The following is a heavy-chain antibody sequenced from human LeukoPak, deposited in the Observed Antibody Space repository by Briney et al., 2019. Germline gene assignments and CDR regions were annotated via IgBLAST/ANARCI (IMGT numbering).Heavy chain of an antibody. CDR1: GFTFSSYW. CDR2: INSDGSST. D-gene: IGHD3-10*01. CDR3: ARDHGSGSYYSAFDI. Sequence: GGSLRLSCAASGFTFSSYWMHWVRQAPGKGLVWVSRINSDGSSTSYADSVKGRFTISRDNAKNTLYLQMNSLRAEDTAVYYCARDHGSGSYYSAFDIWGQGTLVTVSS. J-gene: IGHJ4*02. V-gene: IGHV3-74*01.